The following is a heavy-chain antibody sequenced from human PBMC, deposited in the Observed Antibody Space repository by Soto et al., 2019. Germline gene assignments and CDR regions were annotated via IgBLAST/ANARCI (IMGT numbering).Heavy chain of an antibody. Sequence: QVQLVQSGAEVKKSGASVKVSCKASGYTFTGYYMHWVRQAPGQGLEWLGWIKPNSGGTNYAQKFQGWVTMTRDTPISTAYMELSRLRSDDTAVYYRARATIFGDYGMDVWGQGTTVTVSS. V-gene: IGHV1-2*04. CDR1: GYTFTGYY. J-gene: IGHJ6*02. CDR3: ARATIFGDYGMDV. D-gene: IGHD3-3*01. CDR2: IKPNSGGT.